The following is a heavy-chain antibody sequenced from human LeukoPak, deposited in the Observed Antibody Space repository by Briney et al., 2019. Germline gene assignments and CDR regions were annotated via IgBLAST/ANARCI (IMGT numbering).Heavy chain of an antibody. CDR3: ARSPRLGWYYDSSGYGDAFDI. CDR2: INHSGST. CDR1: GGSISSGGYY. J-gene: IGHJ3*02. Sequence: SETLSLTCTVSGGSISSGGYYWSWIRQPPGKGLEWIGEINHSGSTNYNPSLKSRVTISVDTSKNQFSLKLSSVTAADTAVYYCARSPRLGWYYDSSGYGDAFDIWGQGTMVAVSS. V-gene: IGHV4-39*07. D-gene: IGHD3-22*01.